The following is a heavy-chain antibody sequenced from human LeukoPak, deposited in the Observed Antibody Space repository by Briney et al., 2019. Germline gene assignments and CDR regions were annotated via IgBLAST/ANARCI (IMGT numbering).Heavy chain of an antibody. CDR2: IWFDGSNK. D-gene: IGHD2-15*01. Sequence: GGSLRLSCAASGFTFSSYGMHWVRQAPGKGLEWVAVIWFDGSNKYYADSVKGRFTISRDNSKNTLYLQMNSLRAEDTAVYYCARDQAYCSGGSCYYYGMDVWGQGTTVTVSS. CDR1: GFTFSSYG. J-gene: IGHJ6*02. CDR3: ARDQAYCSGGSCYYYGMDV. V-gene: IGHV3-33*01.